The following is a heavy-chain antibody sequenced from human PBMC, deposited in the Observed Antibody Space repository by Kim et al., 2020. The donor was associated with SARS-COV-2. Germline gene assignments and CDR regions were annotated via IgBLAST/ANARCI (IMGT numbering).Heavy chain of an antibody. J-gene: IGHJ3*02. D-gene: IGHD3-22*01. CDR3: ATYYDSSGGDAFDI. Sequence: ADSVKGRFTISRDNSKNTLYLQMNSLRAEDTAVYYCATYYDSSGGDAFDIWGQGTMVTVSS. V-gene: IGHV3-33*01.